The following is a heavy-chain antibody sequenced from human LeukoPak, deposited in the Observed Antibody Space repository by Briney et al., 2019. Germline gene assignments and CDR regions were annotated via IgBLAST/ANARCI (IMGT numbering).Heavy chain of an antibody. CDR2: INHSGST. V-gene: IGHV4-34*01. D-gene: IGHD6-13*01. CDR1: GGSSSGYY. Sequence: SETLSLTCAVYGGSSSGYYWSWIRQPPGKGLEWIGEINHSGSTNYNPSLKSRVTISVDTSKNQFSLKLSSVTAADTAVYYCAKRQRQLVPDNWFDPWGQGTLVTVSS. CDR3: AKRQRQLVPDNWFDP. J-gene: IGHJ5*02.